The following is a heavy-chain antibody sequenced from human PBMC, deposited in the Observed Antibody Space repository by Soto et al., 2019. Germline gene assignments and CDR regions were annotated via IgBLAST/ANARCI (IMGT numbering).Heavy chain of an antibody. Sequence: GASVKVSCKASGYTFTSYGISWVRQAPGQGLEWMGWISAYNGNTNYAQKLQGRVTMTTDTSTSTAYMELRSLRSDDTAVYYCARGPAWGVRGVYYSGMDVRGQRPTVTRSS. CDR1: GYTFTSYG. V-gene: IGHV1-18*04. CDR3: ARGPAWGVRGVYYSGMDV. J-gene: IGHJ6*02. CDR2: ISAYNGNT. D-gene: IGHD3-10*01.